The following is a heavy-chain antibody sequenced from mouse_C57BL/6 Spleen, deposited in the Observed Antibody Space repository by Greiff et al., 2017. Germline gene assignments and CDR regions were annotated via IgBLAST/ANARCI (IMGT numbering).Heavy chain of an antibody. CDR3: ARDPITTVPWFAY. CDR1: GFTFSSYA. V-gene: IGHV5-4*01. J-gene: IGHJ3*01. CDR2: ISDGGSYT. Sequence: EVMLVESGGGLVKPGGSLKLSCAASGFTFSSYAMSWVRQTPEKRLEWVATISDGGSYTYYPDNVKGRFTISRDNDKNNLYLQMSHLKSEDTAMYYCARDPITTVPWFAYWGQGTLVTVSA. D-gene: IGHD1-1*01.